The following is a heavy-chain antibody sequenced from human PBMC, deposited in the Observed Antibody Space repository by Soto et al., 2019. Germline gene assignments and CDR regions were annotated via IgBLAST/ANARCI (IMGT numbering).Heavy chain of an antibody. CDR1: GFTFSSYW. Sequence: GGSLRLSCAASGFTFSSYWMSWVRQAPGKGLEWVANIKQDGSEKYYVDSVKGRFTISRDNAKNSLYLQMNSLRAEDTAVYYCARGDYEHSYYYYYMDVWGKGTTVTVSS. V-gene: IGHV3-7*01. CDR3: ARGDYEHSYYYYYMDV. J-gene: IGHJ6*03. CDR2: IKQDGSEK. D-gene: IGHD4-17*01.